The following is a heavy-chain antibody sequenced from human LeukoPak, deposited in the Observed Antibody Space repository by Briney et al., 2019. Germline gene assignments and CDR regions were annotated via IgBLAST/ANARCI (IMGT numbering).Heavy chain of an antibody. CDR2: IDSGGST. Sequence: GGSLRLSCAASGFTVSSNYMSWVRQAPGKGLEWVSVIDSGGSTYYADSVKGRFTISRDNSKNTLYIQMNSLRAEDTAVYYCARGGVEVTAMHYWGQGTQVTVSS. D-gene: IGHD2-21*02. V-gene: IGHV3-53*01. CDR3: ARGGVEVTAMHY. J-gene: IGHJ4*02. CDR1: GFTVSSNY.